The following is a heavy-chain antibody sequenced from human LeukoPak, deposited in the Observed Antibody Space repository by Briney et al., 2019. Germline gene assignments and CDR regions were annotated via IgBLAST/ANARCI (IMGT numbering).Heavy chain of an antibody. CDR2: IIPILGIA. CDR1: GGTFSSYT. Sequence: GSSVKVSCKASGGTFSSYTISWVRQAPGQGLEWMGRIIPILGIANYAQKFQGRVTITADKSTSTAYMELSSLRSEDTAVYYCARDSDWNYPFDYWGQGTLVTDSS. V-gene: IGHV1-69*04. D-gene: IGHD1-7*01. CDR3: ARDSDWNYPFDY. J-gene: IGHJ4*02.